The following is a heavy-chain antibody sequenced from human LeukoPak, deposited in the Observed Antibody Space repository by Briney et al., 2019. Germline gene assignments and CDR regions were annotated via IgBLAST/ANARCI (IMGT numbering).Heavy chain of an antibody. CDR3: ARHPNGDYIGTFDM. CDR2: ISGSGGST. Sequence: PGGSLRLSCAASGFTFSSYGMSWVRQAPGKGLEWVSSISGSGGSTQYADSVQGRFAISRDNSKNTLYLQMNSLRVEDTAVYFCARHPNGDYIGTFDMWGRGTMVSVSS. V-gene: IGHV3-23*01. CDR1: GFTFSSYG. D-gene: IGHD4-17*01. J-gene: IGHJ3*02.